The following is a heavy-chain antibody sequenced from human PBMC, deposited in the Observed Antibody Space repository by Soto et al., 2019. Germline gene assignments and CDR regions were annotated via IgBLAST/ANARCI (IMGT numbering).Heavy chain of an antibody. CDR1: GFTFSSYG. J-gene: IGHJ6*02. CDR2: VSYDGNNK. Sequence: QVQLVESGGGVVQPGTSLRLSCAPSGFTFSSYGMYWVRQAPGKGLEWVAVVSYDGNNKYYADSVKGRFTISRDNAKNMLYLQMNSXRAXXXXXXXXXXXXXXXXVXXXGMDVWGQGTTVT. V-gene: IGHV3-30*03. CDR3: XXXXXXXXVXXXGMDV.